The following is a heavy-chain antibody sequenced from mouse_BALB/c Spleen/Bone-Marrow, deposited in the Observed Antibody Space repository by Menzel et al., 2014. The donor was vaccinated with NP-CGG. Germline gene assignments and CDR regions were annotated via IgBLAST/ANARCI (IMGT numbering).Heavy chain of an antibody. Sequence: EVKLVESGGGLVQPGGSLRLSCATSGFTFTDYYMSWVRQPPGKALEWLGFISNKANGYTTEYSASVKGRFTISRDNSQSILYLQMNTLRAEDSATYYCAREIINDYHWYFDVWGAETTVTVSS. CDR1: GFTFTDYY. J-gene: IGHJ1*01. D-gene: IGHD2-4*01. CDR2: ISNKANGYTT. CDR3: AREIINDYHWYFDV. V-gene: IGHV7-3*02.